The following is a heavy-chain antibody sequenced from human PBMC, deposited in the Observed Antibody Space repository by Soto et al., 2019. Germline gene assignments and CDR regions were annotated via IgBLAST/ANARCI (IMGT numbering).Heavy chain of an antibody. CDR1: GYSFTSYW. D-gene: IGHD3-22*01. Sequence: GESLKISCKGSGYSFTSYWIAWVRQMPGKGLEWMGIIYPGDSDTTYSPSFEGQVTISADKSISTAYLQWSSLKASDTAMYYCARKEYYYDSSGYYSNWFDSWGHGTLVTVSS. V-gene: IGHV5-51*01. CDR2: IYPGDSDT. J-gene: IGHJ5*01. CDR3: ARKEYYYDSSGYYSNWFDS.